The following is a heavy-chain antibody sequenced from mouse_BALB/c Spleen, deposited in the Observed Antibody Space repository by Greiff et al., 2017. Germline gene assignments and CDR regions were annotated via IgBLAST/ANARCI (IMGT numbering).Heavy chain of an antibody. D-gene: IGHD1-1*01. CDR2: ISTYYGNT. J-gene: IGHJ4*01. CDR1: GYTFTDYA. Sequence: QVQLQQSGPELVRPGVSVKISCKGSGYTFTDYAMHWVKQSHAKSLEWIGVISTYYGNTNYNQKFKGKATMTVDKSSSTAYMELARLTSEDSANSYCASDGITTVVARAMDYWGQGTSVTVSS. V-gene: IGHV1-67*01. CDR3: ASDGITTVVARAMDY.